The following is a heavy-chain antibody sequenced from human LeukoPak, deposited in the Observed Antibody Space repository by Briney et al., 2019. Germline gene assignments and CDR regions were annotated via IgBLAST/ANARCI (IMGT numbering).Heavy chain of an antibody. V-gene: IGHV3-53*01. CDR2: LYSDGNR. CDR3: ARGVEPLAANTLAY. J-gene: IGHJ4*02. Sequence: GGSLRLSCAASGFTVITNDMTWVRQAPGKGLEWVSVLYSDGNRKYADSVQGRFTISRDNSKNTLYLEMNSLSPDDTAVYYCARGVEPLAANTLAYWGQGTLVTVSS. CDR1: GFTVITND. D-gene: IGHD3-16*01.